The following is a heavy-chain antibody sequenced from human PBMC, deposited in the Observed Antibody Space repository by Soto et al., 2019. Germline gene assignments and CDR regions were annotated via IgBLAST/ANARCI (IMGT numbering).Heavy chain of an antibody. J-gene: IGHJ6*02. D-gene: IGHD2-2*01. CDR1: GYTFTGYY. CDR2: INPNSGGT. Sequence: EASVKVSCKASGYTFTGYYMHWVRQAPGQRLERMRWINPNSGGTNYAQKFQGWVTMTRDTSISTAYMELSRLRSDDTAVYYCARDLSSLLLSTSCPLCGMDVWGQGTTVTVSS. CDR3: ARDLSSLLLSTSCPLCGMDV. V-gene: IGHV1-2*04.